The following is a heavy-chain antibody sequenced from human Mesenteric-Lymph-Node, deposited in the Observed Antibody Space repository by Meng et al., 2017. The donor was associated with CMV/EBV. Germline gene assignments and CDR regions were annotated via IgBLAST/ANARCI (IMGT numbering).Heavy chain of an antibody. Sequence: SVKVSCKAPGGTFSSYAISWVRQAPGQGLEWMGGIIPILGIANYAQKFQGRVTITADKSTSTAYMELSSLRSEDTAVYYCARVEGYCSSTSCDGYAFDIWGQGTMVTVSS. CDR3: ARVEGYCSSTSCDGYAFDI. CDR1: GGTFSSYA. V-gene: IGHV1-69*10. D-gene: IGHD2-2*01. CDR2: IIPILGIA. J-gene: IGHJ3*02.